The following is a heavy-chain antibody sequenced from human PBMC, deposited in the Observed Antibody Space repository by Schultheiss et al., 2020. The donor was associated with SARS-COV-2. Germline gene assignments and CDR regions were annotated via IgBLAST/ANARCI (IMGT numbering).Heavy chain of an antibody. CDR1: GGSISSGYY. D-gene: IGHD5-12*01. Sequence: SETLSLTCTVSGGSISSGYYWGWIRQPPGKGLEWIGSIYHSGSTYYNPSLKSRVTISVDTSKNQFSLKLSSVTAADTAVYYCARMGYSGYDAIDYWGQGTLVTVSS. CDR3: ARMGYSGYDAIDY. CDR2: IYHSGST. J-gene: IGHJ4*02. V-gene: IGHV4-38-2*02.